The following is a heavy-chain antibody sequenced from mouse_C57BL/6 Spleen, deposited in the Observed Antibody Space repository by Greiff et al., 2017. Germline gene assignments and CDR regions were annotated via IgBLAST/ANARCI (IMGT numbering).Heavy chain of an antibody. D-gene: IGHD1-1*01. CDR3: ARVDYYGSSSYFDY. CDR2: INYDGSST. V-gene: IGHV5-16*01. J-gene: IGHJ2*01. Sequence: DVKLVESEGGLVQPGSSMKLSCTASGFTFSDYYMAWVRQVPEKGLEWVANINYDGSSTYYLDSLKSRFIISRDNAKNILYLQMSSLKSEDTATYYCARVDYYGSSSYFDYWGQGTTLTVSS. CDR1: GFTFSDYY.